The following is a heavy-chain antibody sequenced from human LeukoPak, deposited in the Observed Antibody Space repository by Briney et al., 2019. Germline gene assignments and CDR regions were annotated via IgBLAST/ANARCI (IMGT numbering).Heavy chain of an antibody. J-gene: IGHJ4*02. D-gene: IGHD6-13*01. V-gene: IGHV3-23*01. Sequence: PGGSLRLACAASGFTFSSYAMSWVRQAPGKGLEWVSGISSSGGRTGYADSVKGRFTISRDNSKNTLYLQMNSLRAEDTAVYYCVSDSSTLFFDYWGQGTLVTVSS. CDR2: ISSSGGRT. CDR3: VSDSSTLFFDY. CDR1: GFTFSSYA.